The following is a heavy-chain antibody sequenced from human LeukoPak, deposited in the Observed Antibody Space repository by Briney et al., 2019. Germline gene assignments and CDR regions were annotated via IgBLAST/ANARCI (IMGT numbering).Heavy chain of an antibody. CDR2: IYYSGST. J-gene: IGHJ6*03. V-gene: IGHV4-39*01. CDR1: GGSISSSSYY. CDR3: ARAVGELFTDYYNYYMDV. Sequence: PSETLSLTCTVSGGSISSSSYYWGWIRQPPGKGLEWIGSIYYSGSTYYNPSLKSRVTISVDTSKNQFSLKLSSVTAADTAVYYCARAVGELFTDYYNYYMDVWGKGTTVTVSS. D-gene: IGHD3-16*01.